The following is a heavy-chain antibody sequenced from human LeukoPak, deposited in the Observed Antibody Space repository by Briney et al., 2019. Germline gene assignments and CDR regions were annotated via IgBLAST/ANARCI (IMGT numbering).Heavy chain of an antibody. D-gene: IGHD1-26*01. CDR3: ALEGSSGSYGGD. Sequence: SETLSLTCAVYGGSFSGYYWSWIRQPPGKGLDWIGEINHSGSTNYNPSLKSRVTISVDTSKNRFSLKLSSVTAADTAVYYCALEGSSGSYGGDWSQGTLATVSS. CDR1: GGSFSGYY. J-gene: IGHJ4*02. V-gene: IGHV4-34*01. CDR2: INHSGST.